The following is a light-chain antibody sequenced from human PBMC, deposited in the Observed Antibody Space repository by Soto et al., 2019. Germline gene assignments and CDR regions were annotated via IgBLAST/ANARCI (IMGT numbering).Light chain of an antibody. CDR3: QQYNSYSPWT. V-gene: IGKV1-5*01. CDR1: QSISSW. Sequence: DIQMTQSPSSLSASVGDRVTITCRASQSISSWLAWYQQKPGKAHKLLIYDASSLESGVPSRFSGSGSGTEFTLTISSLQPDDFATYYCQQYNSYSPWTFGQGTKVDIK. CDR2: DAS. J-gene: IGKJ1*01.